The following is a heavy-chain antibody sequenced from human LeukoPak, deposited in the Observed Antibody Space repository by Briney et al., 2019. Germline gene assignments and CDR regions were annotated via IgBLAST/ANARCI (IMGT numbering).Heavy chain of an antibody. CDR3: VTSTGQQFIPYDY. CDR2: IYGGDAA. D-gene: IGHD6-13*01. J-gene: IGHJ4*02. CDR1: GINVSSNY. Sequence: QPGGPLRLSCAASGINVSSNYMTWIRQAPGKGLEWVSLIYGGDAAYYAESVRGRFMISRDNLKNTLFLQMNSLRVEYTAVYYCVTSTGQQFIPYDYWGQGTHVTVSS. V-gene: IGHV3-66*02.